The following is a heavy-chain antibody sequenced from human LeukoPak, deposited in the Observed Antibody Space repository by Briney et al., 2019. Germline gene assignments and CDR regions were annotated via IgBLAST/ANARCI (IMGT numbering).Heavy chain of an antibody. D-gene: IGHD3-10*01. Sequence: GGSLRLSCAASGFTFSRYWMSWVRQAPGKGLEWVSYISSSGSTIYYADSVKGRFTISRDNAKNSLYLQMNSLRAEDTAVYYCARGINLVRGDRPYWGQGTLVTVSS. CDR1: GFTFSRYW. CDR3: ARGINLVRGDRPY. CDR2: ISSSGSTI. J-gene: IGHJ4*02. V-gene: IGHV3-48*04.